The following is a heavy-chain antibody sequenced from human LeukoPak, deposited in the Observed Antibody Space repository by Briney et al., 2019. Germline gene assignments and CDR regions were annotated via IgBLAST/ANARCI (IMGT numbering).Heavy chain of an antibody. CDR1: GYTFTSYY. CDR2: INPSGGST. J-gene: IGHJ6*02. D-gene: IGHD3-16*01. Sequence: ASVKVSCKASGYTFTSYYMHWVRQAPGQGLEWMGIINPSGGSTSYAQKFQGRVTMTRDTSTSTVYMELSSVRSEDAAVYYCARDFYGYYYYYGMDVWGQGTTVTVSS. V-gene: IGHV1-46*01. CDR3: ARDFYGYYYYYGMDV.